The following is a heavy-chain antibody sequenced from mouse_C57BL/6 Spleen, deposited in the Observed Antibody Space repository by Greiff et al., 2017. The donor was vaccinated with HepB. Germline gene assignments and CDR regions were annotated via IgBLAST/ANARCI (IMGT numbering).Heavy chain of an antibody. D-gene: IGHD2-4*01. V-gene: IGHV1-80*01. Sequence: VQLVESGAELVKPGASVKISCKASGYAFSSYWMNWVKQRPGKGLEWIGQIYPGDGDTNYNGKFKGKATLTADKSSSTAYMQLSSLTSEDSAVYFCARGYHYDYDGFAYWGQGTLVTVSA. CDR2: IYPGDGDT. CDR3: ARGYHYDYDGFAY. CDR1: GYAFSSYW. J-gene: IGHJ3*01.